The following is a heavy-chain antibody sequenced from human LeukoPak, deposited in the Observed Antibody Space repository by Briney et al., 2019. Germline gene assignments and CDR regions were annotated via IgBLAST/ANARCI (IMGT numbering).Heavy chain of an antibody. CDR3: ARHRAVAGTPFDY. Sequence: GESLKISCKGSGYGFTSYWIGWVRQMPGKGLEWMGVIYPGDSDTRYSPSFQGQVTISADKSISTASLQWSSLKASDTAMYYCARHRAVAGTPFDYWGPGTLVTVSS. D-gene: IGHD6-19*01. CDR2: IYPGDSDT. J-gene: IGHJ4*02. CDR1: GYGFTSYW. V-gene: IGHV5-51*01.